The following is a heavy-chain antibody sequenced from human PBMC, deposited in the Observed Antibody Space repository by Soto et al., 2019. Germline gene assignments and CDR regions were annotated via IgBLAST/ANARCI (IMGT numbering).Heavy chain of an antibody. CDR1: GFTFSSYG. CDR3: AKYTFTMVRGVIPGNWFDP. D-gene: IGHD3-10*01. CDR2: IRDGGSNK. J-gene: IGHJ5*02. V-gene: IGHV3-30*18. Sequence: GGSLRLSCAPSGFTFSSYGMHWVRQAPGKGLEWVAAIRDGGSNKYYADSVKGRFTISRDNSKNTLYLQMNSLRAEDTAVYYCAKYTFTMVRGVIPGNWFDPWGQGTLVTVSS.